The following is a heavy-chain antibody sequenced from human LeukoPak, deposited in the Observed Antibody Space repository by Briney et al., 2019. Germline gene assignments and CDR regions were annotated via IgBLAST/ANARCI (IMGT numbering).Heavy chain of an antibody. J-gene: IGHJ3*02. D-gene: IGHD3-22*01. V-gene: IGHV3-33*08. CDR3: ASGDTTGYSGDAFNI. CDR2: IWYDGSNK. Sequence: GGSLRLSCAASGFTFSRYGMHWVRQAPGKGLEWVAIIWYDGSNKYYADSVKGRFTISRDTSKNTLYLQMDSLRAEDTAVYYCASGDTTGYSGDAFNIWGQGTMVTVSS. CDR1: GFTFSRYG.